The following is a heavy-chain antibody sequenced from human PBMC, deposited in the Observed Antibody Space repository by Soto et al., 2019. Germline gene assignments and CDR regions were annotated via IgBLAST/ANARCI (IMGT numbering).Heavy chain of an antibody. J-gene: IGHJ6*02. Sequence: GGSLRLSCAASGFAFSDYYMTWIRQAPGKGLEWVSYMSSSGNDIYYADSVKGRFTISRNNIQNSLYLQMNSLRAEDTAIYYCARVGQDYYYGMDVWGQGTTVTVSS. CDR2: MSSSGNDI. V-gene: IGHV3-11*01. CDR3: ARVGQDYYYGMDV. CDR1: GFAFSDYY. D-gene: IGHD1-26*01.